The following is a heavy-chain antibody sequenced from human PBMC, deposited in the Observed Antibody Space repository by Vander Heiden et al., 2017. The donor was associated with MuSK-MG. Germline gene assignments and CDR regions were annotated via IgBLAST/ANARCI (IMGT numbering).Heavy chain of an antibody. CDR2: IDWDDDK. Sequence: QVTSRESGPALVKPTQTLTLTCTFSGFSLSTSGMCVSWIRQPPGKALEWLARIDWDDDKYSSTSLKSRLTISKDTSKNQVGLTMTNMDTVETATYYCARISCVGGNSWGWFDPWGEGPMVAV. D-gene: IGHD2-21*02. CDR1: GFSLSTSGMC. J-gene: IGHJ5*02. V-gene: IGHV2-70*15. CDR3: ARISCVGGNSWGWFDP.